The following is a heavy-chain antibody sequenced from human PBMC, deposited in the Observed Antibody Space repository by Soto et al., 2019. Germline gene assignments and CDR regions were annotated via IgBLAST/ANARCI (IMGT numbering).Heavy chain of an antibody. CDR2: ISYDGSNK. CDR1: GFTFSSYG. CDR3: AKAPSSGWSAEYFQH. V-gene: IGHV3-30*18. J-gene: IGHJ1*01. D-gene: IGHD6-19*01. Sequence: QVQLVESGGGVVQPGRSLRLSCAASGFTFSSYGMHWVRQAPGKGLEWVAVISYDGSNKYYADSVKGRFTISRDNSKNTLYLQMNSMRAEDTAVYYCAKAPSSGWSAEYFQHWGQGTLVTVSS.